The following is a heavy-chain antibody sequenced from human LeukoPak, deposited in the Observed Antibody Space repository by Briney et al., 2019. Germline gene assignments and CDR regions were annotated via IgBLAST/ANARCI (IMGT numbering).Heavy chain of an antibody. CDR3: ARDLGYYYGSGSCDY. CDR2: IYSGGGT. CDR1: GFTVSNNY. V-gene: IGHV3-66*01. Sequence: GGSLRLSCAASGFTVSNNYMRWVRQAPGKGLEWVSLIYSGGGTYYADAVKGRFTISRDGSKNMLYLQMDSLRAEDTAIYYCARDLGYYYGSGSCDYWGQGTLVTVSS. J-gene: IGHJ4*02. D-gene: IGHD3-10*01.